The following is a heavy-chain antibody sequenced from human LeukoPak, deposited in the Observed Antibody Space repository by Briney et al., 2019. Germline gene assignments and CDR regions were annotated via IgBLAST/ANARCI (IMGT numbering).Heavy chain of an antibody. D-gene: IGHD6-13*01. Sequence: GGSLRLSCAASGFTFSSHAMSWVRQAPGKGLEWVSAISGSGGSTYYADSVKGRFTISSDNYKNTRYLQMNSLRADDTAVYYCAKDQAAVAGHDAFDIWGQGTMVTVSS. CDR1: GFTFSSHA. V-gene: IGHV3-23*01. CDR3: AKDQAAVAGHDAFDI. J-gene: IGHJ3*02. CDR2: ISGSGGST.